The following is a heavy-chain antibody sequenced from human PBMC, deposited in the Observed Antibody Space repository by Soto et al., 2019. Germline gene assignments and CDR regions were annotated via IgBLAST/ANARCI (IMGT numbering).Heavy chain of an antibody. CDR1: GFILSGYD. J-gene: IGHJ6*02. D-gene: IGHD3-22*01. Sequence: EEQLVESGGGMVQPGGSLRLSCVASGFILSGYDMHWVRQATGEGLEWVSAIGTAGDTYYSGSVKGRFTISRGNAENSVYLQMNRLRAGDTAVYYFARAGYDSSGYYFYAMDVWCPGTTVTVSS. CDR3: ARAGYDSSGYYFYAMDV. CDR2: IGTAGDT. V-gene: IGHV3-13*01.